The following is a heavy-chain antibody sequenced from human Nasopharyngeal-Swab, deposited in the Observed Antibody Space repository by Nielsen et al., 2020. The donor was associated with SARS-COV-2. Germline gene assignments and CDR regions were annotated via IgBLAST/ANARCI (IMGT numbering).Heavy chain of an antibody. Sequence: ASVKVSCKASGYTFTSYYMHWVRQAPGQGLEWMGIINPSGGSTSYAQKFRGRVTMTRDTSTSTVYMELSSLRSEDTAVYYCATFLGIAVAGDAFDIWGQGTMVTVSS. CDR1: GYTFTSYY. V-gene: IGHV1-46*01. J-gene: IGHJ3*02. CDR2: INPSGGST. CDR3: ATFLGIAVAGDAFDI. D-gene: IGHD6-19*01.